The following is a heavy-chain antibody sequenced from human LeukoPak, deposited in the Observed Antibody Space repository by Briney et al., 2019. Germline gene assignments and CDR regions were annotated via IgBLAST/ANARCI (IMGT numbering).Heavy chain of an antibody. CDR2: IYYSGST. CDR1: GGSISSGSYY. J-gene: IGHJ5*02. V-gene: IGHV4-61*01. CDR3: ARIMYYYDSSGYYHAWFDP. Sequence: SETLSLTCTVSGGSISSGSYYWSWIRQPPGKGLEWIGYIYYSGSTNYNPSLKSRVTISVDTSKNQFSLKLSSVTAADTAVYYCARIMYYYDSSGYYHAWFDPWGQGTLVTVSS. D-gene: IGHD3-22*01.